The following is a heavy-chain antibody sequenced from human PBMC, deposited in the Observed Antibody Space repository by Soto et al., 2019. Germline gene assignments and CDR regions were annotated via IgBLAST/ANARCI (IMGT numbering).Heavy chain of an antibody. CDR3: AKSNWPGYSSSWYFFGMDV. CDR2: ISYDGSNK. D-gene: IGHD6-13*01. CDR1: GFTFSSYG. J-gene: IGHJ6*02. V-gene: IGHV3-30*18. Sequence: QVQLVESGGGVVQPGRSRRLSCAASGFTFSSYGMHWVRQAPGKGLEWVAVISYDGSNKYYADSVKGRFTISRDNSKNTLYLQMNSLRAEDTAVYYCAKSNWPGYSSSWYFFGMDVWGQGTTVTVSS.